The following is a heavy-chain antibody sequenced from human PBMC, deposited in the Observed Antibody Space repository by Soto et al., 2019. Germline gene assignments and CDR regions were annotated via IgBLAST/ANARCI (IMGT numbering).Heavy chain of an antibody. J-gene: IGHJ6*02. CDR3: ASNQVQLWFNYYGMDV. V-gene: IGHV3-30-3*01. CDR2: ISYDGSNK. Sequence: PWGSLRLSCAASGFTFSSYAMHCVRQAPCKGLEWVAFISYDGSNKYYADSVKGRFTISRDNSKNTLYLQMNSLRAEDTAVYYCASNQVQLWFNYYGMDVWGQGTTVTVS. CDR1: GFTFSSYA. D-gene: IGHD5-18*01.